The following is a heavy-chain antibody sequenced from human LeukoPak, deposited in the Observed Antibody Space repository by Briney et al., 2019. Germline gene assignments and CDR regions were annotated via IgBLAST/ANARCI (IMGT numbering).Heavy chain of an antibody. CDR1: GGSISSGSYY. CDR2: IYTSGST. Sequence: RPSETLSLTCTVSGGSISSGSYYWSWIRQPAGKGLEWIGRIYTSGSTNYNPSLKSRVTISVDTSKNQFSLKLSSVTAADTAVYYCARVGDSSGGDAFDIWGQGTMVTVSS. V-gene: IGHV4-61*02. CDR3: ARVGDSSGGDAFDI. J-gene: IGHJ3*02. D-gene: IGHD3-22*01.